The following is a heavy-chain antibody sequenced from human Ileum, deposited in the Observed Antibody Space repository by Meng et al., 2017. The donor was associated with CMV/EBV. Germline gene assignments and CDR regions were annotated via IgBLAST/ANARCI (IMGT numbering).Heavy chain of an antibody. D-gene: IGHD1/OR15-1a*01. Sequence: ASVKVSCKASGYTFTRYYMHWVRQAPGQGLEWMGIINPSGGSTSYAQKFQGRVTMTRDTSTSTVYMDLSSLRSEDTAVYYCARDAPPRPGNNWNTGHWFDPWGQGTLVPSPQ. V-gene: IGHV1-46*01. CDR1: GYTFTRYY. CDR3: ARDAPPRPGNNWNTGHWFDP. J-gene: IGHJ5*02. CDR2: INPSGGST.